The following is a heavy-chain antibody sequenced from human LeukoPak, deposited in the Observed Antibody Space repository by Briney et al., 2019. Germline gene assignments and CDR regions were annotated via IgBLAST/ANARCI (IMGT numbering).Heavy chain of an antibody. V-gene: IGHV5-51*01. CDR1: GYSFTSYW. D-gene: IGHD6-19*01. CDR2: IYPGDSDT. CDR3: ARRHSGWSTIYGAYNWFDP. J-gene: IGHJ5*02. Sequence: GESLKISCKGSGYSFTSYWIGRVRQMPGKGLEWMGIIYPGDSDTSYSPSFQGQVTIPADKSISTAYLQWSSLKASDTAMYYCARRHSGWSTIYGAYNWFDPWGQGTLVTVSS.